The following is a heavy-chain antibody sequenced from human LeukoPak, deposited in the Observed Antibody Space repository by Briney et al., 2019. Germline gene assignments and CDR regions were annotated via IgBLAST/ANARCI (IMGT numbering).Heavy chain of an antibody. CDR2: IIPIFGTA. Sequence: SVKVSCKASGGTFSSYAISWVRQAPGQGLEWMGGIIPIFGTANYAQKFRGRVTITTDESTSTAYMELSSLRSEDTAVYYCAKAYCSSTSCYTRLDYWGQGTLVTVSS. V-gene: IGHV1-69*05. D-gene: IGHD2-2*02. CDR3: AKAYCSSTSCYTRLDY. CDR1: GGTFSSYA. J-gene: IGHJ4*02.